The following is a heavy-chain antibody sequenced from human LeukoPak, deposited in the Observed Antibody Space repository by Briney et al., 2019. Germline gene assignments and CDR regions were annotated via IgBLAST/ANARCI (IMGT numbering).Heavy chain of an antibody. V-gene: IGHV4-4*07. J-gene: IGHJ5*02. Sequence: SETLSLTCIVSGGSISRYYWCWVRQPAGKGLEWVGRLYPGGSTNYNPSPKSRVAMSVDTSKSQFSLKLSSVTAADTAVYYCARQGYCSGGSCYDWFDPWGQGTLVTVSS. CDR2: LYPGGST. CDR1: GGSISRYY. D-gene: IGHD2-15*01. CDR3: ARQGYCSGGSCYDWFDP.